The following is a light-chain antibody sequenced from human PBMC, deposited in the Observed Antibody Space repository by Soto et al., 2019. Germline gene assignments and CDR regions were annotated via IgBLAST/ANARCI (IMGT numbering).Light chain of an antibody. CDR2: GNS. J-gene: IGLJ2*01. CDR1: SSNIGAGYD. CDR3: QSYDSSLSGSGV. V-gene: IGLV1-40*01. Sequence: QSVLTQPPSVSGAPGQRVTISCTGSSSNIGAGYDVHWYQHLPGTAPKLLIYGNSNRPSGVPDRFSGSKSGTSASLAITGLQAEDEADDYCQSYDSSLSGSGVFGGGTKLTVL.